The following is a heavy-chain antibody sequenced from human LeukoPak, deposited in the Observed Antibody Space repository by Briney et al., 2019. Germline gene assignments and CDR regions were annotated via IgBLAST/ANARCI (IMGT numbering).Heavy chain of an antibody. J-gene: IGHJ4*02. CDR2: ISTSGKTI. Sequence: GGSLRLSCAASGFIFSNYEMNWVRQAPGKGLEWVSYISTSGKTIYYADSVKGRFTISRDNAKNSLYLQMNSLRADDTAVYYCARDRSSSWSLFGYWGQGILVTVSS. CDR3: ARDRSSSWSLFGY. D-gene: IGHD6-13*01. V-gene: IGHV3-48*03. CDR1: GFIFSNYE.